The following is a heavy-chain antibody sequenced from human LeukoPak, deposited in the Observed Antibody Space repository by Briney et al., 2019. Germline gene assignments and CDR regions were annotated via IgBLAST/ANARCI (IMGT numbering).Heavy chain of an antibody. Sequence: ASVKVSCKASGGTFSSYAISWVRQAPGQGLEWMGGIIPIFGTANYAQKFQGRVTITADESTSTAYMELSSLRSEDTAVYYCARENYYDSSGSGGDLFDYWGQGTLVTVSS. D-gene: IGHD3-22*01. J-gene: IGHJ4*02. CDR1: GGTFSSYA. CDR3: ARENYYDSSGSGGDLFDY. CDR2: IIPIFGTA. V-gene: IGHV1-69*13.